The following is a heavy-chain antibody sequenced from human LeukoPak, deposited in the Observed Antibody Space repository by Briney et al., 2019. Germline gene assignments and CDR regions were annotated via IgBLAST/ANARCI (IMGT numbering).Heavy chain of an antibody. CDR1: GFTFSSYG. CDR3: AKYAPYGDSYY. V-gene: IGHV3-30*18. CDR2: ISYDGTNK. J-gene: IGHJ4*02. Sequence: GGSLRLSCAASGFTFSSYGMRWVRQAPGKGLEWVAVISYDGTNKYYADSVKGRFTISRDNSKNTLYLQMNSLRAEDTAVYYCAKYAPYGDSYYWGQGTLVTVSS. D-gene: IGHD4-17*01.